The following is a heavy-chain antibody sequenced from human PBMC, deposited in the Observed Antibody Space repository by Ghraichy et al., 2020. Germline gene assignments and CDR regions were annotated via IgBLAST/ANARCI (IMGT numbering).Heavy chain of an antibody. V-gene: IGHV4-59*01. CDR1: GVSIRSSH. D-gene: IGHD3-22*01. CDR3: ARGHYDSSGYSNPFDV. J-gene: IGHJ3*01. Sequence: SETLSLTCNVSGVSIRSSHWSWIRQPPGKKLEWIGFISDSGSTNYNPSLRSRVTMSEDTSKNQLSLKLSSVTAADTAIYYCARGHYDSSGYSNPFDVWGQGTVVTVSS. CDR2: ISDSGST.